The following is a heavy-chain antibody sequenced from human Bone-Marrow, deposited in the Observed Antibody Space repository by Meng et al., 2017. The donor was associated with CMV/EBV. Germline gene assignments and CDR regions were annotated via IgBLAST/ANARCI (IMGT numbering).Heavy chain of an antibody. CDR2: ISWNSGSI. D-gene: IGHD2-21*01. Sequence: SLKISCAASGYTFDGYAMHWVRQAPGEGLEWVSGISWNSGSIGYADSVKGRFTISRDNAKNSLYLQMNSLGAEDMAVYYCSPVVRPYWGQGTRVTVSS. J-gene: IGHJ4*02. CDR1: GYTFDGYA. CDR3: SPVVRPY. V-gene: IGHV3-9*03.